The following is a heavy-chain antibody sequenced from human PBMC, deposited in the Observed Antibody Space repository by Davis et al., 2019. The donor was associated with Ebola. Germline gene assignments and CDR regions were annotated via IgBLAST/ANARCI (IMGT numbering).Heavy chain of an antibody. D-gene: IGHD3-22*01. CDR3: ARSKRCSGYSCQLEPFDY. J-gene: IGHJ4*02. CDR2: IYYSGST. V-gene: IGHV4-30-4*01. CDR1: GGSISGSDYY. Sequence: PSETLSLTCTVSGGSISGSDYYWTWVRQPPGKGLEWIGYIYYSGSTHYNPSLKSRVTMSVDTSKNQFSLKVNSVTAADTAIYYCARSKRCSGYSCQLEPFDYWGQGTLVTVSS.